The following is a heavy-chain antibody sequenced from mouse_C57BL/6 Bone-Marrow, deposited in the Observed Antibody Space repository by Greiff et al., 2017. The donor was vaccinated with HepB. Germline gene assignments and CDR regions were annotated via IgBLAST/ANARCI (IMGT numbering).Heavy chain of an antibody. D-gene: IGHD2-4*01. J-gene: IGHJ2*01. Sequence: VQLQQSGPELVKPGASVKMSCKASGYTFTDYNMHWVKQSHGKSLEWIGYINPNNGGTSSNQKFKGKATLTVNKSSSTVYMELRSLTSEDSAGYYCARGYDYDYDVFDYWGQGTTLTVSS. CDR2: INPNNGGT. CDR1: GYTFTDYN. V-gene: IGHV1-22*01. CDR3: ARGYDYDYDVFDY.